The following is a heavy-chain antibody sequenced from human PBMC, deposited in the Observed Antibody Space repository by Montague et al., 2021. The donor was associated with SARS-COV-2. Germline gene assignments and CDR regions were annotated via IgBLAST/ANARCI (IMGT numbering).Heavy chain of an antibody. CDR1: GGSVRSTSYY. V-gene: IGHV4-39*01. Sequence: SETLSLTCLVSGGSVRSTSYYWGWIRQAPGKGLEWLGSLYYSGSTYYNPFLKSRVTMSIDTSKNQFSLQLTSVTAADTAVYYCARGRQHINMVVVVVTGGEYYFDFWGQGTLVAVSS. CDR2: LYYSGST. J-gene: IGHJ4*02. D-gene: IGHD3-22*01. CDR3: ARGRQHINMVVVVVTGGEYYFDF.